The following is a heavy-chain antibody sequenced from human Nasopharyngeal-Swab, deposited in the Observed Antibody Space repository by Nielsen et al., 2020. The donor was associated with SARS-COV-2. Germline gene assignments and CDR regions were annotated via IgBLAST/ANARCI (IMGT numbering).Heavy chain of an antibody. CDR1: GLNFSDYY. Sequence: GESLKISCAASGLNFSDYYISWIRQAPGKGLEWVSYISTTGTTMYYADSVKGRFIISRDNAKNSLFLQMNSLRAEDTAVYYCARGLRGRTDFDYWGQGTLVTVSS. CDR3: ARGLRGRTDFDY. CDR2: ISTTGTTM. D-gene: IGHD3/OR15-3a*01. V-gene: IGHV3-11*01. J-gene: IGHJ4*02.